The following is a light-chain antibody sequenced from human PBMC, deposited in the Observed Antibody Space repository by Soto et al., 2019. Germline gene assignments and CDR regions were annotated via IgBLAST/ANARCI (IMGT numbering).Light chain of an antibody. CDR1: QDITDY. V-gene: IGKV1-27*01. J-gene: IGKJ1*01. CDR3: QNYNSAPWT. CDR2: AAS. Sequence: DIQMTQSPSSLSASVGDRVTITCRASQDITDYVAWYQQKPGQVPNLLIYAASTLQSGVPSRFSGSGSGTDFTLTITGLQPEDVATYYCQNYNSAPWTFGQGTKVDIK.